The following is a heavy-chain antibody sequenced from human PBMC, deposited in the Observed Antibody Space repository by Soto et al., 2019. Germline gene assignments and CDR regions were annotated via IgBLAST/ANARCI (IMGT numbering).Heavy chain of an antibody. J-gene: IGHJ6*02. CDR3: ARDKGIAAAGTTGNWVNYYYGMDV. D-gene: IGHD6-13*01. CDR1: GGTFSSYA. V-gene: IGHV1-69*13. CDR2: IIPIFGTA. Sequence: ASVKVSCKASGGTFSSYAISWVRQAPGQGLGWMGGIIPIFGTANYAQKFQGRVTITADESTSTAYMELSSLRSEDTAVYYCARDKGIAAAGTTGNWVNYYYGMDVWGQGTNVTVSS.